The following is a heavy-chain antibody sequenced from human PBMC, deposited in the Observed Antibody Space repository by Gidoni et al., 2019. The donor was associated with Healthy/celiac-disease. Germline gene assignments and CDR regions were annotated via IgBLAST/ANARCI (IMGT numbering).Heavy chain of an antibody. CDR3: ARDVGGNSPWYFDL. Sequence: QVQLPESGPGLVKPSQTLSLTCTVSGGSISRGSSYWGWIRQPAGKGLEWIGRIHTSGSTNYNPSLKSRVTMSVDTSKNQFSLKLSSVTAADTAVYYCARDVGGNSPWYFDLWGRGTLVPVSS. V-gene: IGHV4-61*02. J-gene: IGHJ2*01. D-gene: IGHD2-21*02. CDR2: IHTSGST. CDR1: GGSISRGSSY.